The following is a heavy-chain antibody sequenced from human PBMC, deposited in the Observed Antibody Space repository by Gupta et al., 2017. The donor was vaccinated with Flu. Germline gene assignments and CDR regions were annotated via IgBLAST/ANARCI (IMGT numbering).Heavy chain of an antibody. Sequence: EVQLVESGGGLVKPGGSLRLSYAASGFTFSIYSMNWVRQAPGKGLEWVSSISGSNNYIYYADSVKGRFTISRDNAKNSLYLQMNSLRADDTAVYFCARDRSSWGEYYFDYWGQGTLVSVSS. CDR1: GFTFSIYS. J-gene: IGHJ4*02. CDR2: ISGSNNYI. D-gene: IGHD6-13*01. V-gene: IGHV3-21*01. CDR3: ARDRSSWGEYYFDY.